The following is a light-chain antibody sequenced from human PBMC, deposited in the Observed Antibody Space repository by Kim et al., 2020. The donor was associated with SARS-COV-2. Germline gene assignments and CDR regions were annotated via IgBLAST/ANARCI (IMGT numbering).Light chain of an antibody. CDR3: NSRDSSGNHPHVV. J-gene: IGLJ2*01. CDR1: SLRSYY. Sequence: SSELTQDPAVSVALGQTVRITCQGDSLRSYYASWYQQKPGPAPVLVIYGKNNRPSGIPDRFSGSSSGNTASLTITGAPAEDEADYYCNSRDSSGNHPHVV. CDR2: GKN. V-gene: IGLV3-19*01.